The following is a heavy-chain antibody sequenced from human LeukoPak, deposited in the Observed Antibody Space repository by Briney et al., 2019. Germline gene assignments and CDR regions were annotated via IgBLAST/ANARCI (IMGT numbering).Heavy chain of an antibody. Sequence: GTSLRLSCAASGFTFSDYGMHWVRQAPGKGLEWVAVIWYDGSKKYYADSVKGRFTISRDNSKNTLYLQMDSLRAEDTAVYYCTRRDGDNDRGFDYWGQGTLVTVSS. J-gene: IGHJ4*02. CDR3: TRRDGDNDRGFDY. CDR2: IWYDGSKK. D-gene: IGHD4-23*01. V-gene: IGHV3-33*01. CDR1: GFTFSDYG.